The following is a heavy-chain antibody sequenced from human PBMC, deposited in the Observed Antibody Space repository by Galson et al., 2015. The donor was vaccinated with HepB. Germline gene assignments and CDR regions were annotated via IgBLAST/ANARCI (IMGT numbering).Heavy chain of an antibody. V-gene: IGHV4-59*01. CDR1: GGSISSYY. Sequence: SETLSLTCTVSGGSISSYYWSWIRQPPGKGLEWIGYIYYSGSTNYNPSLKSRVTISVDTSKNQFSLKLSSVTAADTAVYYCTRGLVGPYGYSSSWYRGGEYYFDYWGQGTLVTVSS. CDR3: TRGLVGPYGYSSSWYRGGEYYFDY. CDR2: IYYSGST. J-gene: IGHJ4*02. D-gene: IGHD6-13*01.